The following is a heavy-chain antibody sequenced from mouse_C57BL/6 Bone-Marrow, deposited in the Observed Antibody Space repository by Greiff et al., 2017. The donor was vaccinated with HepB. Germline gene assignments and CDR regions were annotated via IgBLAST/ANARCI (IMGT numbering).Heavy chain of an antibody. CDR2: IWSGGST. V-gene: IGHV2-2*01. CDR3: ARNFGTTVVGGFAY. CDR1: GFSLTSYG. D-gene: IGHD1-1*01. J-gene: IGHJ3*01. Sequence: QVQPKESGPGLVQPSQSLSITCTVSGFSLTSYGVHWVRQSPGKGLEWLGVIWSGGSTDYNAAFISRLSISKDNSKSQVFFKMNSLQADDTAIYYCARNFGTTVVGGFAYWGQGTLVTVSA.